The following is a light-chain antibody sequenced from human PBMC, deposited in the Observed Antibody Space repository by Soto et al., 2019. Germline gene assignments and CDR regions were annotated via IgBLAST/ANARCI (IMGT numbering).Light chain of an antibody. V-gene: IGKV3-20*01. J-gene: IGKJ2*01. CDR1: QSVGGNY. CDR2: EAS. CDR3: QQYGSSPRYT. Sequence: EIVLTQSPGTLSLSPGERATLSCRASQSVGGNYLAWYQQRPGRSPRLLIYEASNRATGIPDRFSGSGSGTDFTLSISRLEPEDFAVYYCQQYGSSPRYTFGQGTKLEIK.